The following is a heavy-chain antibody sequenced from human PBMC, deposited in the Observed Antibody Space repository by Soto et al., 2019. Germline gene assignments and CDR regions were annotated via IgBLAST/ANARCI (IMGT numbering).Heavy chain of an antibody. D-gene: IGHD1-26*01. J-gene: IGHJ4*02. CDR1: GYSFTSLD. Sequence: ASVKVSCKASGYSFTSLDINWVRQTTGQGLEWMGWMQPSSGRTGYAQKFQGRVTMTRDTSINTAYMELSSLTSDDTAFYYCARGVTAGVDYWGQGTLVTVSS. CDR3: ARGVTAGVDY. V-gene: IGHV1-8*01. CDR2: MQPSSGRT.